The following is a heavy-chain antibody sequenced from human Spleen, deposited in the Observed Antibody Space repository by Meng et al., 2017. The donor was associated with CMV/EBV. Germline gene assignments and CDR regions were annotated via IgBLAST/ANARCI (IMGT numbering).Heavy chain of an antibody. CDR3: ARDPSSIAARGYYYYGMDV. J-gene: IGHJ6*02. V-gene: IGHV4-34*01. D-gene: IGHD6-6*01. Sequence: SETLSLTCAVYGGSFSGYYWSWIRQPPGKGLEWIGEINHSGSTNYNPSLKSRVTISVDTSKNQFSLKLSSVTAADTAVYYCARDPSSIAARGYYYYGMDVWGQGTTVTVSS. CDR2: INHSGST. CDR1: GGSFSGYY.